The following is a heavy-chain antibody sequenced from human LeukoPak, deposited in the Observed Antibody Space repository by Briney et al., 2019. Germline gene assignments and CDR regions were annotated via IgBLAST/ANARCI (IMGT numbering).Heavy chain of an antibody. D-gene: IGHD6-19*01. CDR2: IRYDGSNK. V-gene: IGHV3-30*02. Sequence: GGSLRLSCAASGFTFSSYGMHWVRQAPGKGLEWVAFIRYDGSNKYYADSVKGRFTISRDNSKNTLYLQMNSLRAEDTAVYYCARGGRKAVAGTPNWFDPWGQGTLVTVSS. J-gene: IGHJ5*02. CDR3: ARGGRKAVAGTPNWFDP. CDR1: GFTFSSYG.